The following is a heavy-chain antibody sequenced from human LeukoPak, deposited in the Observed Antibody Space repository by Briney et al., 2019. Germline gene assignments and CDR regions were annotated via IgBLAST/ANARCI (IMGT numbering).Heavy chain of an antibody. CDR2: IYYSGST. J-gene: IGHJ4*02. D-gene: IGHD6-19*01. V-gene: IGHV4-59*11. CDR1: GGFINSHY. CDR3: ARDGGEVTGTHFDY. Sequence: SETLSLTCTVSGGFINSHYWSWIRQPPGKGLEWIGYIYYSGSTNYNPSLKSRVTISLDTSENQFSLNLSSVTPADTALYFCARDGGEVTGTHFDYWGQGTLVTVSS.